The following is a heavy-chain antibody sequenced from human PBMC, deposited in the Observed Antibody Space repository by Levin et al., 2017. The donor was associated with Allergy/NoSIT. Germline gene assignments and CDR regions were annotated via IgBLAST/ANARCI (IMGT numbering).Heavy chain of an antibody. J-gene: IGHJ4*02. CDR3: ATLQPQCPITVSPPARCPLQN. D-gene: IGHD2-2*01. CDR1: GFTLSNSA. V-gene: IGHV3-23*01. CDR2: ISAGVDST. Sequence: GGSLRLSCAVSGFTLSNSAMSWVRQAPGKGLEWVSAISAGVDSTYYADSVKGRFTISRDNSKNTLYLQMNNLRAEDTALYFCATLQPQCPITVSPPARCPLQNWGQGTLVTVSS.